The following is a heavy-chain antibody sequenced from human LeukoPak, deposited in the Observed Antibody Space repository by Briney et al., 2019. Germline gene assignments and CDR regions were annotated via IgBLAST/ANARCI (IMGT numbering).Heavy chain of an antibody. Sequence: SETLSLTCTVSGGSISSSSYYWGWIRQPPGKGLEWIGSIYYSGSTYYNPSLKSRVTISVDTSKNQFSLKLSSVTATDTAVYYCARGPHTGVNYYDSSGYYYWGQGTLVTVSS. J-gene: IGHJ4*02. D-gene: IGHD3-22*01. CDR2: IYYSGST. V-gene: IGHV4-39*01. CDR1: GGSISSSSYY. CDR3: ARGPHTGVNYYDSSGYYY.